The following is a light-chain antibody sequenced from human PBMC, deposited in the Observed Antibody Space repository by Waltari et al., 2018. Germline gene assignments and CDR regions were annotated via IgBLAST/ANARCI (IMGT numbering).Light chain of an antibody. CDR1: QSVLYSPDNRNY. CDR3: QQYYITPLS. Sequence: DIVMTQSPDSLAVSLGGRATINCKSSQSVLYSPDNRNYLAWYQQKPGQPPNLLIYWASTRESGVPDRFSGSGSGTDFTLTISSLQAEDVAVYYCQQYYITPLSFGGGTKVEIK. V-gene: IGKV4-1*01. J-gene: IGKJ4*01. CDR2: WAS.